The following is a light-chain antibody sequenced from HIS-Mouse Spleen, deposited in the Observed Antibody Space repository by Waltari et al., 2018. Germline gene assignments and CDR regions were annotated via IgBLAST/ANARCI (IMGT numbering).Light chain of an antibody. CDR1: NIGSKS. Sequence: SYVLTHSPSGPVAPGKTSRSTWGGNNIGSKSVHWYQQKPGQAPVLVVYDDSDRPSGIPERFSGSNSGNTATLTISRVEAGDEADYYCQVWDSSSDHVVFGGGTK. J-gene: IGLJ2*01. CDR3: QVWDSSSDHVV. CDR2: DDS. V-gene: IGLV3-21*03.